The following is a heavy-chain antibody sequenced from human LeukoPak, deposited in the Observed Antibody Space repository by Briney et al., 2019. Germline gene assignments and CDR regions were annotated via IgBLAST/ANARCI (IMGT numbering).Heavy chain of an antibody. CDR3: ARVILGAPRPINGMDV. V-gene: IGHV1-18*01. CDR2: ISAYNGNT. J-gene: IGHJ6*02. CDR1: GYTFTSYG. Sequence: ASVKVSCKASGYTFTSYGISWVRQAPGQGLEWMGWISAYNGNTNYAQKLQGRVTMTTDTSTSTAYMELRSLRSDDTAVYYCARVILGAPRPINGMDVWGQGTTVTVSS. D-gene: IGHD1-26*01.